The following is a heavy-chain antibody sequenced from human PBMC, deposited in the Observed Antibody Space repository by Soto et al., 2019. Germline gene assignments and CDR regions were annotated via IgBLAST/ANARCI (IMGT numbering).Heavy chain of an antibody. Sequence: EVQLVESGGGLVQPGRSLRLSCAASGFTFDGYAMHWVRQAPGKGPEWVSGITWNSGSRGYADSVKGRFTISRDNAKNSLYLQMNSLRAEDTALYYCAKSKGALEILKTTVTTFWGAFHIWGQGTMVTVSS. CDR3: AKSKGALEILKTTVTTFWGAFHI. CDR2: ITWNSGSR. D-gene: IGHD4-17*01. CDR1: GFTFDGYA. V-gene: IGHV3-9*01. J-gene: IGHJ3*02.